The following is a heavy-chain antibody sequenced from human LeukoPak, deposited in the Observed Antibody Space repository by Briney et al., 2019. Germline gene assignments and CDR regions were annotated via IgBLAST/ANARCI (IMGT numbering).Heavy chain of an antibody. CDR2: INHSGST. D-gene: IGHD3-10*01. J-gene: IGHJ3*02. Sequence: PSETLSLTCAVYGGSFSGYDWSWIRQPPGKGLEWIAEINHSGSTNYNPSLKSRVTISVDTSKNQFSLKLSSVTAADTAVYYCARKDLWFGETHDAFDIWGQGTMVTVSS. V-gene: IGHV4-34*01. CDR1: GGSFSGYD. CDR3: ARKDLWFGETHDAFDI.